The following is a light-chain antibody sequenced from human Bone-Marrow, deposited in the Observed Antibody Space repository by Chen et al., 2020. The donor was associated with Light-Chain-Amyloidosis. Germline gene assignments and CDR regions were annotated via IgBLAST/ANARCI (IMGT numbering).Light chain of an antibody. CDR3: SAWDDSLNSWV. Sequence: QSALTQPPSASGAPGQRVTISCSGSSSNIGSETVNWYQLLPGTAPKLLIYRDSLRPPGVPDRLSGSESGTSASLAISGLQSGDEGDYYCSAWDDSLNSWVFGGGTRLTVL. V-gene: IGLV1-44*01. CDR2: RDS. J-gene: IGLJ3*02. CDR1: SSNIGSET.